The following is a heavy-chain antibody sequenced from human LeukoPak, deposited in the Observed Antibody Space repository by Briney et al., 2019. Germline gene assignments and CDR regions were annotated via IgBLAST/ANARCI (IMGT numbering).Heavy chain of an antibody. J-gene: IGHJ3*02. CDR2: IYDSGST. D-gene: IGHD3-10*01. CDR3: ARDYNDAFDI. CDR1: GGSISSSGYY. Sequence: SETLSLTCTVSGGSISSSGYYWGWIRQPPGKGLEWIGSIYDSGSTYYNPSLKSRVTISVDRSKNQFSLKLSSVTAADTAVYYCARDYNDAFDIWGQGTMVTVSS. V-gene: IGHV4-39*07.